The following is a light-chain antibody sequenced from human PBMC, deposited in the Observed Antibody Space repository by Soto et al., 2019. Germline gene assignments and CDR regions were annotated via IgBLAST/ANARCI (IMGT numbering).Light chain of an antibody. CDR1: QSISTW. CDR2: DAS. V-gene: IGKV1-5*01. Sequence: DIQMTQSPSTLSASVRDRVTSTCRASQSISTWLAWYQQKPGNAPKLLIFDASNLESGVPSRFSGSGSGTESTLTIVSLHPDDFATHYCQQYNSDSRTFGQGTELDIK. J-gene: IGKJ1*01. CDR3: QQYNSDSRT.